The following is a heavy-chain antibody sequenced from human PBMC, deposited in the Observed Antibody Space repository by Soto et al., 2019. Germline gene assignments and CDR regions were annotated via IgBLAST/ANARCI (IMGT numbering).Heavy chain of an antibody. D-gene: IGHD5-18*01. Sequence: QVQLQESGPGLVKPSETLSLTCTVSGGSISSYYWSWIRQSPGKGLEWIGYIYYSGSTKYHPSLTSRDTITADTGQNQSSLKLSAVTAADPAVYYCARGRGDTAMTWYYWGKGTLVTVSS. CDR3: ARGRGDTAMTWYY. V-gene: IGHV4-59*01. J-gene: IGHJ4*02. CDR1: GGSISSYY. CDR2: IYYSGST.